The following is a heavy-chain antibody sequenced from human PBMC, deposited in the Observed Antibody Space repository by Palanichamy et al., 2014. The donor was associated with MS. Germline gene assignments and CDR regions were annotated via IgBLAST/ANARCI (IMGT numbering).Heavy chain of an antibody. CDR2: INHSGST. D-gene: IGHD6-19*01. V-gene: IGHV4-34*01. Sequence: QVQLQQWGGRTVEAFGDPVPHLRCLWWVLQWLLLELDPPAPRKGLEWIGEINHSGSTNYNPSLKSRVTISVDTSKNQFSLKLSSVTAADTAVYYCARDPGYSSGWYRGGGYYYYYGMDVWGQGTTVTASS. CDR3: ARDPGYSSGWYRGGGYYYYYGMDV. CDR1: WVLQWLL. J-gene: IGHJ6*02.